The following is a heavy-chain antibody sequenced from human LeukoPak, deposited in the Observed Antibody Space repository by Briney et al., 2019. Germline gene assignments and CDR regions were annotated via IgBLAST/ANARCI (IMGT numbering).Heavy chain of an antibody. CDR2: IRGNSERT. CDR1: GFTFSAYA. V-gene: IGHV3-23*01. CDR3: AREQSGTRGWYTVDY. J-gene: IGHJ4*02. Sequence: GSLRLSCAASGFTFSAYAITWVRPAPGKGLEWVSAIRGNSERTYYADSVRGRFTISRDNSKDTVYLQISSLRVEDTAVYYCAREQSGTRGWYTVDYWGQGTLVAVSP. D-gene: IGHD6-19*01.